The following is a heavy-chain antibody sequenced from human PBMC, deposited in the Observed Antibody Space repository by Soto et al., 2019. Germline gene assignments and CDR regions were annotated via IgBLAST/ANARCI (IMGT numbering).Heavy chain of an antibody. Sequence: EVQLVESGGGLVKPGGSLRLSCAASGLTFSSYWMSWVRQAPGKGLEWVAKIKQDGSEKYCVDSVKGRFTIARDNAKNSLYLQMNSLRAEDTAVYYCARRYFDYWGQGTLVTVSS. J-gene: IGHJ4*02. CDR3: ARRYFDY. V-gene: IGHV3-7*01. CDR2: IKQDGSEK. CDR1: GLTFSSYW.